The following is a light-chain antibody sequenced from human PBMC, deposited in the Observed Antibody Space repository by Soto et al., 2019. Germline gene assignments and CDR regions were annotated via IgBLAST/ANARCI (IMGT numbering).Light chain of an antibody. Sequence: EFVLTQSPATLSLSPGERATLSCRASQSVRSSLAWYQQKPGLAPRLLIYDASNRATGIPARFSGSGSGTDFTLTISSLEPEDFAVYYCQQRSSWLLTFGGGTKVEIK. CDR1: QSVRSS. CDR3: QQRSSWLLT. CDR2: DAS. V-gene: IGKV3-11*01. J-gene: IGKJ4*01.